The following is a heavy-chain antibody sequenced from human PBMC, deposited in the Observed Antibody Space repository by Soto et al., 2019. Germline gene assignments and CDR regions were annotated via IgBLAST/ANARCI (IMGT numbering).Heavy chain of an antibody. CDR1: GYSFTSYW. V-gene: IGHV5-51*01. CDR2: IYPGDSDT. Sequence: PGESLKISCKGSGYSFTSYWIGWVRQMPGKGLEWMGIIYPGDSDTRYSPSFQGQVTISADKSISTAYLQWSSLKASDTAMYYCARGGGDCSGGSCYSIVGGYYYYYMDVWGKGITVTVSS. CDR3: ARGGGDCSGGSCYSIVGGYYYYYMDV. J-gene: IGHJ6*03. D-gene: IGHD2-15*01.